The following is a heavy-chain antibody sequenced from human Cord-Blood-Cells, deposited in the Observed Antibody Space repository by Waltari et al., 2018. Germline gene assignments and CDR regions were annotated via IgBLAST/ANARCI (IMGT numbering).Heavy chain of an antibody. J-gene: IGHJ3*02. V-gene: IGHV3-15*01. CDR1: GFTFSNAW. CDR2: IKSKTDGGTT. CDR3: TTDQPGAFDI. Sequence: EVQLVESGGGLVKPGGSLRLSCAASGFTFSNAWMSWVRQAPGKGLEWVGHIKSKTDGGTTDYAAPVKGRFTISRDDSKNTLYLQMNSLKTEDTAVYYCTTDQPGAFDIWGQGTMVTVSS.